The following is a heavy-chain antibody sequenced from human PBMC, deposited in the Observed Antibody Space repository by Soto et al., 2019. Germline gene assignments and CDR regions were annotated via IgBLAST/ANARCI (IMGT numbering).Heavy chain of an antibody. Sequence: QVQLVQSGAEVKKPGSSVKVSCKASADTFNSYYLSWSRQAPGQRLEWMGGITPVFGTADYAQSFEDRLTITADDSTSTVYMELSSLSSDDTAVYYCARSLEGTTVTNWFDPWGQGALVTVSS. CDR2: ITPVFGTA. J-gene: IGHJ5*02. D-gene: IGHD4-17*01. V-gene: IGHV1-69*01. CDR1: ADTFNSYY. CDR3: ARSLEGTTVTNWFDP.